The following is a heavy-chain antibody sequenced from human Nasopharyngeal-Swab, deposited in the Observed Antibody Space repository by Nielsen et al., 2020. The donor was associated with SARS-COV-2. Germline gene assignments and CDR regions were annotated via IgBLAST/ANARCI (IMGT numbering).Heavy chain of an antibody. CDR2: MYYSGST. J-gene: IGHJ6*03. Sequence: SETLSLTCLVSGGSISSSDYYWGWIRQPPGKGLEWIGTMYYSGSTYYTPSLKSRVTISVDTSKNQFSLKLSSVTATDTAVYYCARHAPPAYYYYMDVWGKWTTVTVSS. D-gene: IGHD2-2*01. CDR1: GGSISSSDYY. V-gene: IGHV4-39*07. CDR3: ARHAPPAYYYYMDV.